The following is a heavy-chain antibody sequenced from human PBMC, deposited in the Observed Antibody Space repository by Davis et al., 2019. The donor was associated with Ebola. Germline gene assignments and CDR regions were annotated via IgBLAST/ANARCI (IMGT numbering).Heavy chain of an antibody. V-gene: IGHV3-73*01. D-gene: IGHD1-26*01. CDR3: TSRGGNY. CDR1: GFTFSGSA. CDR2: IRSKANSYAT. Sequence: GESLKISCAASGFTFSGSAMHWVRQASGKGLEWVGRIRSKANSYATAYAASVKGRFTISRDDSKNTAYLQMNSLKTEDTAVYYCTSRGGNYWGQGTLVTVSS. J-gene: IGHJ4*02.